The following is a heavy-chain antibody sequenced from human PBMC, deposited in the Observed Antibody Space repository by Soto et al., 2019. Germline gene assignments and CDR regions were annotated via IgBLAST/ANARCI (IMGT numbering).Heavy chain of an antibody. Sequence: EVQLLESGGGLVQPGGSLRLSCAASGFTFSSYAMSWVRQAPGKGLEWVSAISGSGGSTYYADSVKGRFTISRDNSKNTLYLQMNSLRAEDTAVYYCAKGVMAVAGTGVLGYFDYWGQGTLVTVSS. V-gene: IGHV3-23*01. J-gene: IGHJ4*02. CDR3: AKGVMAVAGTGVLGYFDY. D-gene: IGHD6-19*01. CDR2: ISGSGGST. CDR1: GFTFSSYA.